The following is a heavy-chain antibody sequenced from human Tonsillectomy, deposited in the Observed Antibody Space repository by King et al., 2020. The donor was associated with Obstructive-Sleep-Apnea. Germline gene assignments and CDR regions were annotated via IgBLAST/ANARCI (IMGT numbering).Heavy chain of an antibody. CDR2: IDYSGNT. Sequence: QLQESGPGLVKPSETLSLTCTVSGGSISSYYWSWIRQPPGKGLEWIGYIDYSGNTNYNPSLKSRVTISVDTSKNQFSLELSSVNAADTAVYYCARQFSYYDFWSGYEPSWFDPWGQGTLVTVSS. J-gene: IGHJ5*02. CDR3: ARQFSYYDFWSGYEPSWFDP. V-gene: IGHV4-59*08. D-gene: IGHD3-3*01. CDR1: GGSISSYY.